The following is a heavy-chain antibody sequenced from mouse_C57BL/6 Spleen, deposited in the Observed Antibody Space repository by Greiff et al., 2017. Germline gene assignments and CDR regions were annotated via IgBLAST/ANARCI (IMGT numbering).Heavy chain of an antibody. Sequence: QVQLKQSGAELVRPGASVTLSCKASGYTFTDYEMHWVKQTPVHGLEWIGAIDPETGGTAYNQKFKGKAILTADKSSSTAYMELRSLTSEDSAVYYCTRRSGNYYFDDWGQGTTLTVSS. CDR3: TRRSGNYYFDD. J-gene: IGHJ2*01. CDR2: IDPETGGT. CDR1: GYTFTDYE. V-gene: IGHV1-15*01. D-gene: IGHD3-1*01.